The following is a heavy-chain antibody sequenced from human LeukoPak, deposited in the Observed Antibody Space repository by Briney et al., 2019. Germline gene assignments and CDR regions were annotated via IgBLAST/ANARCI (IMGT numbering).Heavy chain of an antibody. CDR1: GFTFSSYG. D-gene: IGHD1-7*01. CDR3: AKALGNWNYEDY. CDR2: IRYDGSNK. Sequence: GGSLRLSCAASGFTFSSYGMHWVRQAPGKGLEWVAFIRYDGSNKYYADSVKGRFTISRDNSKNTLYLQISSLRTEDTAVYFCAKALGNWNYEDYWGQGTLVSVSS. V-gene: IGHV3-30*02. J-gene: IGHJ4*02.